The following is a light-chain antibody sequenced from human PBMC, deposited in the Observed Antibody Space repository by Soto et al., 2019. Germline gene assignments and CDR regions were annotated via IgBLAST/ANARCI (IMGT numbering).Light chain of an antibody. J-gene: IGLJ1*01. CDR1: STDFSIYNY. CDR2: DVN. CDR3: CLYADRYTVV. V-gene: IGLV2-11*01. Sequence: QSALTQPRSVSGSPGQSVTISCTATSTDFSIYNYVSWYQQHPGKAPKLMIYDVNKRPSGVPDRFSGSKSGNTASLTISGLQAEDEADYYCCLYADRYTVVFGTGTKLTVL.